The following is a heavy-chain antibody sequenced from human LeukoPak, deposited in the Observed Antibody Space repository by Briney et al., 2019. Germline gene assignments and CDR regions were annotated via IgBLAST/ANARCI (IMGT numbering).Heavy chain of an antibody. V-gene: IGHV4-39*01. J-gene: IGHJ5*02. CDR2: IYYTGTT. Sequence: SETLSLTCTVSGGSISSSLYHWGWIRQSPGKNLEWLGSIYYTGTTHYNPSLKSRVTISVDTSKNQFSLNFSSVTAADTAVYYCARQEIGLRSFDPWGQGTLVTVSS. D-gene: IGHD3/OR15-3a*01. CDR3: ARQEIGLRSFDP. CDR1: GGSISSSLYH.